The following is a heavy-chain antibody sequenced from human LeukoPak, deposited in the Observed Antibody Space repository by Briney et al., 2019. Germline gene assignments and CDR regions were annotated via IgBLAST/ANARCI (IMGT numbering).Heavy chain of an antibody. CDR1: EFGVTTYY. CDR2: IYSGGTT. J-gene: IGHJ3*01. D-gene: IGHD3-22*01. CDR3: ARGAGNYEGDDAFDV. V-gene: IGHV3-66*01. Sequence: GESLRLSCVVSEFGVTTYYMHWVRQAPGKGLEWVSVIYSGGTTYYSVSVAGRFTISRDHYKNTVYHQMNSLRAEDTAVYYCARGAGNYEGDDAFDVWGQGTLVTVSS.